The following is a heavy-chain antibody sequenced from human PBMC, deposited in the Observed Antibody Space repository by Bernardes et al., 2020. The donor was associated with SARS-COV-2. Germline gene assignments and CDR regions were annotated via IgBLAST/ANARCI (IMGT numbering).Heavy chain of an antibody. D-gene: IGHD6-19*01. V-gene: IGHV3-7*01. CDR3: ARDRVSSGWYPGAFDI. CDR2: INQDGSEK. J-gene: IGHJ3*02. CDR1: GFTFSSYW. Sequence: GGSLRLSCAASGFTFSSYWMSWVRQAPGKGLEWVANINQDGSEKYYVDSVKGRFTISRDNAKNSLYLQMNSLRAEDTAVYYCARDRVSSGWYPGAFDIWRQGTMVTVSS.